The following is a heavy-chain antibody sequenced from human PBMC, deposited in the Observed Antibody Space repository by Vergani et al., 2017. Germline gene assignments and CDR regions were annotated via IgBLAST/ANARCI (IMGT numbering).Heavy chain of an antibody. CDR2: IQFDGSNQ. CDR1: GFTLSNYA. V-gene: IGHV3-30*02. Sequence: QVQLVESGGGVVQRGGSLRLSCAPSGFTLSNYAMQWIRQGPGKGLEFVAFIQFDGSNQYSADSVKGRFTLSRDFSKNTLYLQMNSLRTDDTATYYCAKHFRGWGIDYWGQGTQVIVSS. J-gene: IGHJ4*02. CDR3: AKHFRGWGIDY. D-gene: IGHD3-16*01.